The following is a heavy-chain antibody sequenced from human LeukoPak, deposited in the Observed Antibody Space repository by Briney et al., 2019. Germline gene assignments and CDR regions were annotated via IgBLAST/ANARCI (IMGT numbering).Heavy chain of an antibody. J-gene: IGHJ4*02. D-gene: IGHD3-22*01. V-gene: IGHV7-4-1*02. CDR1: GYTFTSYA. CDR3: ARELDYYDSSGYLDY. CDR2: INTNTGNP. Sequence: ASVKVSCKASGYTFTSYAMNWVRQAPGQGLEWMGWINTNTGNPTYAQGFTGRFVFSLDTSVSTAYLQISSLKAEDAAVYYCARELDYYDSSGYLDYWGQGTLVTVSS.